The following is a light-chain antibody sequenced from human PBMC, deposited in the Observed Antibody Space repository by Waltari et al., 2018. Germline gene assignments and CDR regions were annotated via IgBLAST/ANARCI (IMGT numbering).Light chain of an antibody. J-gene: IGKJ1*01. Sequence: EIVLTQSPGTLSLSPGERATLSCRARQSVNSNYLAWYQHKPGQAPILVIYDASTRATGIPDRFSGSGSGTDFTLTISRLEPEDVAVYYCQQYGSSPRTFGQGTKVEIK. CDR2: DAS. CDR1: QSVNSNY. CDR3: QQYGSSPRT. V-gene: IGKV3-20*01.